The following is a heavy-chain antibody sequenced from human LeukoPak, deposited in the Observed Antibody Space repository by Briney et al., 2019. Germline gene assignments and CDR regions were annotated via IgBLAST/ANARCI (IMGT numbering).Heavy chain of an antibody. CDR2: IYPGGSK. D-gene: IGHD1-1*01. CDR1: GITVSNNY. CDR3: ARSIQLDPWGAFDI. V-gene: IGHV3-53*01. Sequence: GGSLRLSCAASGITVSNNYIAWVRQAPGKGLEWVSVIYPGGSKYYPDSVKGRFTFSRDNSKNTLYLQMTSLRAEDTAVYYCARSIQLDPWGAFDIWGQGTMVTVSS. J-gene: IGHJ3*02.